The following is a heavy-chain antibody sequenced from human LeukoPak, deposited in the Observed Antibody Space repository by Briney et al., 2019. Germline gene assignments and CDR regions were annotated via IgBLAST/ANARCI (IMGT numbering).Heavy chain of an antibody. CDR1: GFTFSSYA. Sequence: PGGSLRLSCSASGFTFSSYAMSWVRQAPGKGLEWVSAISGSGGSTYYADSVKGRFTISRDNSKNTLYLQMNSLRAEDTAVYYCAKVQGYYYGMDVWGQGTTVTVSS. J-gene: IGHJ6*02. CDR2: ISGSGGST. CDR3: AKVQGYYYGMDV. V-gene: IGHV3-23*01.